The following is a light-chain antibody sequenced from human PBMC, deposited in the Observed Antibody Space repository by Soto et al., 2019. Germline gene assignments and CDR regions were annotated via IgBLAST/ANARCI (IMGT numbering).Light chain of an antibody. CDR1: QSISTW. J-gene: IGKJ1*01. V-gene: IGKV1-5*03. CDR3: QQYNSYTWT. CDR2: KAS. Sequence: DIPMTQSPSTLCASVGDRVTITCRASQSISTWLAWYQQKPGKAPKLLSSKASSLESGDPSRFSGRGSGTEFTLTISSLQPDDVAAYYGQQYNSYTWTFGQGTKVEIK.